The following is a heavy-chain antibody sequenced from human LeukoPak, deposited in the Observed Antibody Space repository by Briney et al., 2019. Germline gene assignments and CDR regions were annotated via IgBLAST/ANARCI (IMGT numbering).Heavy chain of an antibody. CDR3: ARDPLGDYYFDY. CDR2: IKQDGSEK. V-gene: IGHV3-7*01. Sequence: GGSLRLSCAASGFTFSSYWMHWVRQAPGKGLEWVATIKQDGSEKYYVDSVKGRFTISRDNAKNSLYLQMNSLRAEDTAVYYCARDPLGDYYFDYWGQGTLVTVSS. J-gene: IGHJ4*02. D-gene: IGHD3-16*01. CDR1: GFTFSSYW.